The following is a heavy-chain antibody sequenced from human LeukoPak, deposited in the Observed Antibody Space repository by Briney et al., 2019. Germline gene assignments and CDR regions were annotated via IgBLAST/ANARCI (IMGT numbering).Heavy chain of an antibody. Sequence: PGGSLRLSCAASGFTFYDYAIHWVRQAPGKGLEWVSLISGDGGSTYYADSVKGRFTISRDNSKNSLYLQMNSLRTEDTALYYCAKDSRLRLGELPDYWGQGTLVTVSS. CDR2: ISGDGGST. CDR1: GFTFYDYA. V-gene: IGHV3-43*02. J-gene: IGHJ4*02. D-gene: IGHD3-16*01. CDR3: AKDSRLRLGELPDY.